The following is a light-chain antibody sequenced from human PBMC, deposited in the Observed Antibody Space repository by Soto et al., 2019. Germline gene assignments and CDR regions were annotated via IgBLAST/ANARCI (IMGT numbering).Light chain of an antibody. Sequence: QSLLTQPASVAGSAGQSITISCSGTLRDVGAYNLVSWHQQHPGTAPKLIIYEVRNRPSGISSRVSGSRSGNSASLTISGLQSEDEGDYYCSAYTARSTLVFGGGTKVTVL. J-gene: IGLJ3*02. V-gene: IGLV2-14*01. CDR3: SAYTARSTLV. CDR1: LRDVGAYNL. CDR2: EVR.